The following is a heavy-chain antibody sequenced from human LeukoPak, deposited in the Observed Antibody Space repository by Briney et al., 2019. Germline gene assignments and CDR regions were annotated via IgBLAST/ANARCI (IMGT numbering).Heavy chain of an antibody. V-gene: IGHV3-7*01. CDR3: ARIGYSSSSFDY. CDR2: IKQDGSEK. Sequence: GGSLRLSCAASGCRFTNYWMSWVRQAPGKGLEWVANIKQDGSEKDYVDSMKGRFTISRDNAKNSVYLQVNSLRAEDTAVHYCARIGYSSSSFDYWGQGTLVTVSS. D-gene: IGHD6-13*01. CDR1: GCRFTNYW. J-gene: IGHJ4*02.